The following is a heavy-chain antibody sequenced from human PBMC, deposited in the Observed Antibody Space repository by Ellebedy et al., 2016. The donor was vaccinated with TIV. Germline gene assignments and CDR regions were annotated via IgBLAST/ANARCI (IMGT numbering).Heavy chain of an antibody. CDR1: GGSISSYY. CDR3: ARETTTVTTRHYGLKAFDI. CDR2: IYYSGST. D-gene: IGHD4-17*01. V-gene: IGHV4-59*01. J-gene: IGHJ3*02. Sequence: SETLSLXXTVSGGSISSYYWSWIRQPPGKGLGWIGYIYYSGSTNYNPSLKSRVTISVDTSKNQFSLKLSSVTAADTAVYYCARETTTVTTRHYGLKAFDIWGQGTMVTVSS.